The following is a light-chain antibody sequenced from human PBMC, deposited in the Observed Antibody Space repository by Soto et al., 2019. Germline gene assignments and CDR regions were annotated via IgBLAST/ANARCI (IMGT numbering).Light chain of an antibody. CDR3: MQSIQLPWT. CDR2: EVS. V-gene: IGKV2D-29*01. J-gene: IGKJ1*01. CDR1: QSCLHTDGKTY. Sequence: GMTHSPLSLSVNPGQPARISVKSSQSCLHTDGKTYFYWYLQKPGQPXQXXIYEVSNRFSGVPDRFSGSGSGTDFTLKISRVAAEDGGVDFRMQSIQLPWTFGQGDQGGY.